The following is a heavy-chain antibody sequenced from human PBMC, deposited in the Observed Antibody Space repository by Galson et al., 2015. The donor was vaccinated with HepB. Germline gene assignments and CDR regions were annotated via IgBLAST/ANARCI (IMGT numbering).Heavy chain of an antibody. CDR1: GGTFSSYA. V-gene: IGHV1-69*13. CDR3: ARGGCSGGSCYPIDY. Sequence: SVKVSCKASGGTFSSYAISWVRQAPGQGLEWMGGIIPIFGTANYAQKFQGRVTITADESTSTAYMELSSLRSEDTAVYYCARGGCSGGSCYPIDYWGQGTLVTVSS. J-gene: IGHJ4*02. D-gene: IGHD2-15*01. CDR2: IIPIFGTA.